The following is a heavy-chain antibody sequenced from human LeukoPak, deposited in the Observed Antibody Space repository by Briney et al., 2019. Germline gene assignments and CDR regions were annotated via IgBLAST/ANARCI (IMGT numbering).Heavy chain of an antibody. D-gene: IGHD5-24*01. V-gene: IGHV3-23*01. CDR2: ISGSGGNV. CDR3: AKDGPRDGLYFDY. CDR1: GFTFSSYG. J-gene: IGHJ4*02. Sequence: PGGSLRLSCAASGFTFSSYGMSWVRQAPGKGLEWVSSISGSGGNVYYAGSVRGRFTISRDNSKKSLFLQMNTLRAEDAAIYYCAKDGPRDGLYFDYWGQGNLVTVSS.